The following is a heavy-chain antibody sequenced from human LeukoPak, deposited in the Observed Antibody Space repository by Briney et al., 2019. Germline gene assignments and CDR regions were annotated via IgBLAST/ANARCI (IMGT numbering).Heavy chain of an antibody. CDR2: INPRDGST. D-gene: IGHD5-18*01. J-gene: IGHJ4*02. CDR3: ATVGYSQFFDY. V-gene: IGHV1-46*01. CDR1: GYTFTDYY. Sequence: ATVKISCKVSGYTFTDYYMHWVQQAPGQGLEWMGIINPRDGSTNYAQRFQGRVTMTVDTSTSTVYMEVSSLRSEDTAVYYCATVGYSQFFDYWGQGTLVTVSS.